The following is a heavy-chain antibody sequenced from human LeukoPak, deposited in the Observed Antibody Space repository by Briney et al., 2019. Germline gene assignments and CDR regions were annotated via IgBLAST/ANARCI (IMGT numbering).Heavy chain of an antibody. D-gene: IGHD6-19*01. CDR3: ARALGYSSGWYGVSWFDP. CDR1: GYTFTSYG. J-gene: IGHJ5*02. Sequence: GASVKVSCKASGYTFTSYGISWVRQAPGQGLEWMGWISAYNGNTNYAQKLQGRVTMTTDTSTSTAYMELRSLRSDDTAVYYCARALGYSSGWYGVSWFDPWGQGTLITVSS. CDR2: ISAYNGNT. V-gene: IGHV1-18*01.